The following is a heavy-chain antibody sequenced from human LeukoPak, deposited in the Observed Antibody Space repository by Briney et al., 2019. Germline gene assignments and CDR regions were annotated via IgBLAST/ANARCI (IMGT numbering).Heavy chain of an antibody. CDR3: ARDRPNYHESNGHYYQRDGDH. V-gene: IGHV3-23*01. J-gene: IGHJ5*02. CDR1: GFTFNIYA. D-gene: IGHD3-22*01. CDR2: MCGSAGCT. Sequence: PGGSLRLSCAASGFTFNIYAMSWVRLAPGKGLQWVASMCGSAGCTYYADSVKGRFTISRDNSMNTLYLQMNSLRAEDTAIYYCARDRPNYHESNGHYYQRDGDHWGQGTLVTVSS.